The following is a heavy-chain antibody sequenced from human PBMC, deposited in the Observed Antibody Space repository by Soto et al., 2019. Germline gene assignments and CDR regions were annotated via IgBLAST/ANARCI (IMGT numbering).Heavy chain of an antibody. J-gene: IGHJ6*02. Sequence: GASVKVSCKASGGTFRRYAISWVRQAPGQGLEWMGGIIPIFGTANYAQKFQGRVTITADKSTSTAYMELSSLRSEDTAVYYCARDRDTVLMGDWKNNGMDVWGQGTTVTVSS. CDR3: ARDRDTVLMGDWKNNGMDV. D-gene: IGHD2-21*02. CDR1: GGTFRRYA. V-gene: IGHV1-69*06. CDR2: IIPIFGTA.